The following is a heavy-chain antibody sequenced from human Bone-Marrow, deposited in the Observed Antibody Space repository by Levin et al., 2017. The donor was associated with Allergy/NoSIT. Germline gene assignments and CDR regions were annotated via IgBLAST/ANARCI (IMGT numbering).Heavy chain of an antibody. CDR3: ARDRGTMTIPFED. V-gene: IGHV3-53*01. CDR1: GITISSNY. D-gene: IGHD1-7*01. CDR2: IYSGGST. J-gene: IGHJ4*02. Sequence: GGSLRLSCAASGITISSNYMSWVRQVPGKGLDWVSTIYSGGSTYYAESVKGRFTISRDNSKNTLYVQMNSLRVEDTAVYFCARDRGTMTIPFEDWGQGTIVTVSS.